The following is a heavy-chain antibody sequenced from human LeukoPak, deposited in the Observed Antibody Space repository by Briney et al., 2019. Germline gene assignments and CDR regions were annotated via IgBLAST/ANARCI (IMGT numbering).Heavy chain of an antibody. CDR1: GYTFTDYY. Sequence: ASVKVSCKVSGYTFTDYYMHWVQQAPGKGLVWMGLVDPEDGEAIYAEKFQGRVTITADTSTDTAYMELSSLRSEDTAVYYCATPPVGYFDWLLENWGQGTLSPSPQ. CDR3: ATPPVGYFDWLLEN. J-gene: IGHJ4*02. D-gene: IGHD3-9*01. V-gene: IGHV1-69-2*01. CDR2: VDPEDGEA.